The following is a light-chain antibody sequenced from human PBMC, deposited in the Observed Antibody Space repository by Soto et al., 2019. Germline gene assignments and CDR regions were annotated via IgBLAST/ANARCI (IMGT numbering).Light chain of an antibody. V-gene: IGLV2-23*01. Sequence: QSALTQPASVSGSPGQSITISCTGTSSDVGSYNLVSWYQQHPGKAPKLMIYEGSKRPSGVSNRFSGSKSGNTASLTISGLQAEEEADYYCCSYAGSSTSYVFGTGTKVTLL. J-gene: IGLJ1*01. CDR3: CSYAGSSTSYV. CDR2: EGS. CDR1: SSDVGSYNL.